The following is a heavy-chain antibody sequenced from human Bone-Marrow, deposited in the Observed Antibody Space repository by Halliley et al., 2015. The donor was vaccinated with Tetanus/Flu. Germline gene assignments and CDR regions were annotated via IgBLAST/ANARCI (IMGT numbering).Heavy chain of an antibody. J-gene: IGHJ5*02. CDR2: FYESGTT. CDR3: AMVKRDHFRLAELSFGA. CDR1: GGSVSLYY. V-gene: IGHV4-59*02. D-gene: IGHD3-16*02. Sequence: TLSLTCTVSGGSVSLYYWSWIRQPPGKGLEWIGYFYESGTTNYNSSLKGRVTISLDTSKNQVSLRLRSVTAADTAMYYCAMVKRDHFRLAELSFGAWGPGTLVTLSS.